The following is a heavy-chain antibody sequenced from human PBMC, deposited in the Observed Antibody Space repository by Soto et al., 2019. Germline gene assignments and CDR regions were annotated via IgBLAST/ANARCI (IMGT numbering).Heavy chain of an antibody. V-gene: IGHV4-30-4*01. Sequence: SETLSLTCTVSGGSISSGDYYWSWTRQPPGKGLEWIGYIYYSGSTYYNPSLKSRVTISVDTSKNRFSLKLSSVTAADTAVYYCARGGPIAGDFYYFDYWGQGTLVTVSS. CDR3: ARGGPIAGDFYYFDY. D-gene: IGHD4-17*01. CDR1: GGSISSGDYY. J-gene: IGHJ4*02. CDR2: IYYSGST.